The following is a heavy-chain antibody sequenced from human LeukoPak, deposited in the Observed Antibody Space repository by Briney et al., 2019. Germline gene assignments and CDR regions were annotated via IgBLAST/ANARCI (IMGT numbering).Heavy chain of an antibody. CDR3: ARPGYDSSGYDY. CDR2: INPSVGST. D-gene: IGHD3-22*01. V-gene: IGHV1-46*01. CDR1: GYTFTSYY. J-gene: IGHJ4*02. Sequence: GASVKVSCKASGYTFTSYYMHWGRQAPGQGREGMGIINPSVGSTSYAQKFQGRVTMTRNPSISTAYMAPRSLRSEDTAVYYCARPGYDSSGYDYWGQGTLVTVSS.